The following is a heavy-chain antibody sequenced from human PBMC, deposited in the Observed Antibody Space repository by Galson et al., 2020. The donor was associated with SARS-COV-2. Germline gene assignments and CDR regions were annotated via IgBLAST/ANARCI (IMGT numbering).Heavy chain of an antibody. D-gene: IGHD4-17*01. Sequence: DSVKVSCKASGYTFTSYGISWVRQAPGQGLEWMGWISAYNGNTNYAQKLQGRVTMTTDTSTSTAYMELRSLRSDDTAVYYCARVPANPYGDSIASPLGLGYWGQGTLVTVSS. J-gene: IGHJ4*02. CDR1: GYTFTSYG. V-gene: IGHV1-18*01. CDR3: ARVPANPYGDSIASPLGLGY. CDR2: ISAYNGNT.